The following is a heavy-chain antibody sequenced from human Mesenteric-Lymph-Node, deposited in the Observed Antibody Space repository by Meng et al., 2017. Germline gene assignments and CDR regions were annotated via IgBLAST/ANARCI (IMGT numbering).Heavy chain of an antibody. Sequence: VQRHESGPGMLKPSPTLSLTCTVFGGSISSGGYYWSWIRQHPGKGLEWIGSIHSSGSTYYNPSLRSRLTISVDTSKNQFSLKLSSVTAADTAVYYCARASYGSGSPLGESWFDPWGQGTLVAVSS. CDR3: ARASYGSGSPLGESWFDP. CDR1: GGSISSGGYY. J-gene: IGHJ5*02. D-gene: IGHD3-10*01. V-gene: IGHV4-31*03. CDR2: IHSSGST.